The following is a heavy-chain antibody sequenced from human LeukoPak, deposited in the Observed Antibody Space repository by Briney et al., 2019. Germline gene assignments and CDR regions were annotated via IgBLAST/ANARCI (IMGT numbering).Heavy chain of an antibody. CDR2: LYHTGNT. Sequence: PSETLSLTCTVSGYSISSGYYWGWIRQPPGKGLEWIGSLYHTGNTYYNPSLKSRVTISLDTSKNQFSLKLSSVTAADTAVYYCAREGSVTMVRGVTLYDFDYWGQGTLVTVSS. V-gene: IGHV4-38-2*02. J-gene: IGHJ4*02. CDR3: AREGSVTMVRGVTLYDFDY. D-gene: IGHD3-10*01. CDR1: GYSISSGYY.